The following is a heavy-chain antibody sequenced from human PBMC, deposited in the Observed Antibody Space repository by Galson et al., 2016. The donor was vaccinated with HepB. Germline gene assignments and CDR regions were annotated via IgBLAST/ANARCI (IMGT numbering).Heavy chain of an antibody. Sequence: SLRLSCAASGFTFSSYSMHWVRQAPGKGLEWVAFISFDGSNKKYADSVKGRFTISRDNSKNTVYLQMNSLRAEDTAVYYCAKDGGFYCSSANCHDLFYCWGQGTLATVS. D-gene: IGHD2-2*01. CDR2: ISFDGSNK. CDR3: AKDGGFYCSSANCHDLFYC. CDR1: GFTFSSYS. J-gene: IGHJ4*02. V-gene: IGHV3-30*18.